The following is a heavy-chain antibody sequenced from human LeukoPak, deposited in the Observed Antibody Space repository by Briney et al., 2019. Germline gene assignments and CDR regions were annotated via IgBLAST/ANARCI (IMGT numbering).Heavy chain of an antibody. Sequence: GGSLRLSFEASGFGFIIYGISWVRQAPGKGLRWASGISGSGGNTYYAEALTGRFTVSRDNSKNTLYLQMNSLRAEDTALYYCAKGGLRGGTYNDDFWGQGTLVTVSS. CDR3: AKGGLRGGTYNDDF. D-gene: IGHD3-16*01. CDR1: GFGFIIYG. J-gene: IGHJ4*02. V-gene: IGHV3-23*01. CDR2: ISGSGGNT.